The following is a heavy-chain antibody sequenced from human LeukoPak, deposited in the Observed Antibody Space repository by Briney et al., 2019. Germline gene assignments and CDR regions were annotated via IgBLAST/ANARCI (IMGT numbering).Heavy chain of an antibody. D-gene: IGHD1-26*01. V-gene: IGHV3-30*03. J-gene: IGHJ4*02. Sequence: GGSLRLSCPASGFTFNNYNMNWAGQAPGKGLEGVAVISYDGNNEFYAESVKGQFTISRDNSKNTVYLQMNSLRADDTAVYYCGRALTRGAPDYWGQGTLVTVSS. CDR2: ISYDGNNE. CDR3: GRALTRGAPDY. CDR1: GFTFNNYN.